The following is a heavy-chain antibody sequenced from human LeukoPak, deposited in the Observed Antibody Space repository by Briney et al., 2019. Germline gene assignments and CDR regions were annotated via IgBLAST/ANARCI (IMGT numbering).Heavy chain of an antibody. CDR3: ARGLHYYDSSGYYGTIDY. CDR2: ISSSSYI. J-gene: IGHJ4*02. D-gene: IGHD3-22*01. Sequence: GGSLRLSCAASGFTFSSYSMNWVRQAPGKGLEWVSSISSSSYIYYADSVKGRFTISRDNAKNSLYLQMNSLRAEDTAVYYCARGLHYYDSSGYYGTIDYWGQGTLVTVSS. CDR1: GFTFSSYS. V-gene: IGHV3-21*01.